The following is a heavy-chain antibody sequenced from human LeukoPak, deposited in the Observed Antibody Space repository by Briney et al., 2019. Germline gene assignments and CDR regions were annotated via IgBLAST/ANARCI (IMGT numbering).Heavy chain of an antibody. CDR3: ARAEGSGSSFDY. Sequence: GGSLRLSCAASGFTFSPYTMTWVRQAPGKGLEWVSSISSSSTYIYYADSVKGRFTISRDNAKNSLYLQMNSLRVEDTAVYYCARAEGSGSSFDYWGQGTLVTVSS. D-gene: IGHD3-10*01. CDR2: ISSSSTYI. J-gene: IGHJ4*02. V-gene: IGHV3-21*01. CDR1: GFTFSPYT.